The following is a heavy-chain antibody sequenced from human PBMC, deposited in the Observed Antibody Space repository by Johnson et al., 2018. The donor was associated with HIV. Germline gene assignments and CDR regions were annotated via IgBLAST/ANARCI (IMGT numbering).Heavy chain of an antibody. Sequence: QVQLVESGGGVVQPGGSLRLSCAASGFTFSSYGMHWVRQAPGKGLEWVAFIRYDGSNKYYADSVKGRFTISRDNSKNTLYLQMNSLRAEDTGVYYCAKDAYDYGDYGAFDIWGQGTMVTVSS. CDR3: AKDAYDYGDYGAFDI. CDR2: IRYDGSNK. J-gene: IGHJ3*02. D-gene: IGHD4-17*01. CDR1: GFTFSSYG. V-gene: IGHV3-30*02.